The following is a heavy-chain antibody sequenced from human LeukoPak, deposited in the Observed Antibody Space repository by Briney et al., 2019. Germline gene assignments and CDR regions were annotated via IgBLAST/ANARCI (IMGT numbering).Heavy chain of an antibody. CDR1: GGSFSGYY. Sequence: TASETLSLTCAVYGGSFSGYYWSWIRQPPGKGLEWIGEINHSGSTNYNPSLKSRVTISVDTSKNQFSLKLSSVTAADTAVYYCARHGITGTTREFDFWGQGTLVTVSS. J-gene: IGHJ4*02. D-gene: IGHD1-7*01. CDR3: ARHGITGTTREFDF. CDR2: INHSGST. V-gene: IGHV4-34*01.